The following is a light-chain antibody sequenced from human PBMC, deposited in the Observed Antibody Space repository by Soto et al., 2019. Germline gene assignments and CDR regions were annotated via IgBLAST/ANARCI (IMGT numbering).Light chain of an antibody. Sequence: QSVLTQPPSVSGAPGQRVTISGTGSSANIGARYDVHWYQQLPGTAPKVLIYGNSNRPSGVPDRFSGSKSGTSASLAITGLQAEDEADYYCQSYDSSLSGSVFGGGTKLTVL. CDR3: QSYDSSLSGSV. CDR2: GNS. V-gene: IGLV1-40*01. CDR1: SANIGARYD. J-gene: IGLJ2*01.